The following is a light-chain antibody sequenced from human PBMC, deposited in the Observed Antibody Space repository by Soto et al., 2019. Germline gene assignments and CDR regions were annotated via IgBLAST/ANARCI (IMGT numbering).Light chain of an antibody. Sequence: QSVLTQPASVSGSPGQSITISCTGTSTDVGGYNYVSWYQQHPGKAPKLMISDVSKRPSGVSNRFSGSKSGNTASLTISGLQAEDEADYYCCSYAGSYTDYVFGTGTKVTVL. CDR1: STDVGGYNY. CDR2: DVS. J-gene: IGLJ1*01. V-gene: IGLV2-11*01. CDR3: CSYAGSYTDYV.